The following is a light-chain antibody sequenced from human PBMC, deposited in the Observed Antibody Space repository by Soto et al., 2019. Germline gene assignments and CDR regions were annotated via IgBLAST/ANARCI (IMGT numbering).Light chain of an antibody. CDR1: QSILYSSNNKDY. CDR3: QQYYSAPTWT. CDR2: WAS. V-gene: IGKV4-1*01. Sequence: DIVMTQSPASLTVSLGERATINCKSSQSILYSSNNKDYLAWYQQKPGQPPKVLIYWASTRESGVPDRFSGSGSGTDFTLTISSLQAEDVAVYYCQQYYSAPTWTFGQGTKVEIK. J-gene: IGKJ1*01.